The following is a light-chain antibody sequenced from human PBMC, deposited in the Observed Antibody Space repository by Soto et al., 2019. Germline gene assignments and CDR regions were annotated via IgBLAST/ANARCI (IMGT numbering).Light chain of an antibody. CDR3: QQYNGYWT. J-gene: IGKJ1*01. CDR1: QSISRY. CDR2: KAS. Sequence: DIQMTQSPSSLSASVGDRVIITCRESQSISRYLNWYQQKPGKAPKLLIYKASSLQIGVQSRFSGSGSGTEFTIIISSLQPDDFATYSCQQYNGYWTFGQGTKVDI. V-gene: IGKV1-5*03.